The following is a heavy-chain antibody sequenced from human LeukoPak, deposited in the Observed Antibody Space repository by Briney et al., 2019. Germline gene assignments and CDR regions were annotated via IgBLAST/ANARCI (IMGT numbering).Heavy chain of an antibody. CDR3: ARHRGGYSSSSGCNGLFDP. V-gene: IGHV4-59*08. J-gene: IGHJ5*02. CDR1: GGSISSYY. CDR2: IYYSGST. D-gene: IGHD6-6*01. Sequence: SETLSLTCTVSGGSISSYYWSWIRQPPGKGLEWIGYIYYSGSTNYNPSLKSRVTISVDTSKNQFSLKLSSVTAADTAVYYCARHRGGYSSSSGCNGLFDPWGQGTLVTVSS.